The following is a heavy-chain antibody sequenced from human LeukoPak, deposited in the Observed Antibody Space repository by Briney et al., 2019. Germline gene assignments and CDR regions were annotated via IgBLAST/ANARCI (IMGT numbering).Heavy chain of an antibody. Sequence: SETLSLTCAVYGGSFSGYYWSWIRQPPGKGLEWIGYIYYSGSTNYNPSLKSRVTISVDTSKNQFSLKLSSVTAADTAVYYCARNMQLANGIDYWGQGTLVTVSS. CDR1: GGSFSGYY. CDR2: IYYSGST. D-gene: IGHD6-6*01. V-gene: IGHV4-59*08. J-gene: IGHJ4*02. CDR3: ARNMQLANGIDY.